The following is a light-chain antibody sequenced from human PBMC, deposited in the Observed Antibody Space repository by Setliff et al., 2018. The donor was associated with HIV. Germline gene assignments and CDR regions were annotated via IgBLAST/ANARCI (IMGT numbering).Light chain of an antibody. Sequence: QSALTQPPSVSGSPGQSVTISCTGTSSDVGSYNRVSWYQQPPGTAPKLMIYEVSNRPSGVPDRFSGSKSCNTASLTISGLQAEDEADYYCSSYSSTSTLYVFGTGTKVTVL. V-gene: IGLV2-18*02. CDR3: SSYSSTSTLYV. J-gene: IGLJ1*01. CDR2: EVS. CDR1: SSDVGSYNR.